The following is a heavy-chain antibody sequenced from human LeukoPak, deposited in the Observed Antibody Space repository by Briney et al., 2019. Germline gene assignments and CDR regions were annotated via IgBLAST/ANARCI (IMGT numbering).Heavy chain of an antibody. CDR2: IYYSGST. CDR1: GGSVSSSSYY. V-gene: IGHV4-39*07. Sequence: PSETLSLTCTVSGGSVSSSSYYWGWIRQPPGKGLEWIGSIYYSGSTYYNPSLKSRVSISVDTSKNQFSLKLSSVTAADTAVYYCARRDYGDHYYYYYMDVWGKGTTVTISS. D-gene: IGHD4-17*01. CDR3: ARRDYGDHYYYYYMDV. J-gene: IGHJ6*03.